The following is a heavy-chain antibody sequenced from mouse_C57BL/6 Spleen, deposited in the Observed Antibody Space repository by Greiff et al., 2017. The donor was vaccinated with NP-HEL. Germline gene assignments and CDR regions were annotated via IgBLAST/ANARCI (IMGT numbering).Heavy chain of an antibody. D-gene: IGHD1-1*01. V-gene: IGHV1-26*01. J-gene: IGHJ2*01. CDR1: GYTFTDYY. Sequence: EVQLQQSGPELVKPGASVKISCKASGYTFTDYYMNWVKQSHGKSLEWIGDINPNNGGTSYNQKFKGKATLTVDKSSSTAYMELRSLTSEDSAVYYCARGGVYYGSSSFDYWGQGTTLTVSS. CDR3: ARGGVYYGSSSFDY. CDR2: INPNNGGT.